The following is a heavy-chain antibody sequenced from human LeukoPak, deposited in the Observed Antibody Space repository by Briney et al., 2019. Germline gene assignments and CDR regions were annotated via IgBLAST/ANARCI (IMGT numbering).Heavy chain of an antibody. D-gene: IGHD3-10*01. CDR2: LYSGGST. Sequence: SETLFLTCTVSGGSISSYYWSWIRQSPGKGLEWIGFLYSGGSTKYNPSLESRVTISVDTSKNQFSLRLTSVTAADTAVYFCAKDGSGTYLNWFAPWGQGILVTVSS. CDR1: GGSISSYY. V-gene: IGHV4-59*01. CDR3: AKDGSGTYLNWFAP. J-gene: IGHJ5*02.